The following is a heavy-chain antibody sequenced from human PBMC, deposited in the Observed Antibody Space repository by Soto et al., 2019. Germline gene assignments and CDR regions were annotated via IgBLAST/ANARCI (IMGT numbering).Heavy chain of an antibody. J-gene: IGHJ5*02. D-gene: IGHD6-6*01. V-gene: IGHV4-34*01. CDR1: GGSFSGYY. CDR2: INHSGST. CDR3: ARRGRSSSSPNWFDP. Sequence: PSETLSLTCAVYGGSFSGYYWSWIRQPPGKGLEWIGEINHSGSTNYNPSLKSRVTISVDTSKNQFSLKLSSVTAADTAVYYCARRGRSSSSPNWFDPWGQGTLVTVSS.